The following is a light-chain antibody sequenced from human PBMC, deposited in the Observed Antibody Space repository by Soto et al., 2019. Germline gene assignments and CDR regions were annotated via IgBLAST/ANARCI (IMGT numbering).Light chain of an antibody. CDR2: DVT. CDR3: RSYTSASTPYV. CDR1: SSDVGCYNY. Sequence: QSALTQPASVSGSPGQSITISCTGTSSDVGCYNYVSWYQQHPGKAPKLMIYDVTDRPSGVSNRFSGSKSGNTASLTISGLQAEDAADYYCRSYTSASTPYVFGSGTKLTV. J-gene: IGLJ1*01. V-gene: IGLV2-14*01.